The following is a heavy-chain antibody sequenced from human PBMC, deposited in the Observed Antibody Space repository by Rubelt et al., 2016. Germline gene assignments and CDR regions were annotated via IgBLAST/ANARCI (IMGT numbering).Heavy chain of an antibody. V-gene: IGHV3-48*02. Sequence: NWVRQAPGKGLEWVAYISGTGNVIYYADSVKGRFTIFRDTAKNSLYLQMNSLRDEDTAVYYCARRYCSSTTCLDAFDIWGQGTMVTVSS. CDR3: ARRYCSSTTCLDAFDI. CDR2: ISGTGNVI. J-gene: IGHJ3*02. D-gene: IGHD2-2*01.